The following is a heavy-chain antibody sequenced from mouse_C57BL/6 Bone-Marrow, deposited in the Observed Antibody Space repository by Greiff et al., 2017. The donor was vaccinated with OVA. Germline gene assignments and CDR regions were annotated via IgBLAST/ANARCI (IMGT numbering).Heavy chain of an antibody. CDR3: ARDYYGSSWGFAY. CDR2: IPPNSGST. CDR1: GYTFTSYW. V-gene: IGHV1-64*01. J-gene: IGHJ3*01. Sequence: QVQLQQPGAELVKPGASVKLSCKASGYTFTSYWMHWVKPRPGQGLEWIGMIPPNSGSTNYNEKFKSKATLTVDKSSSTAYMQLSSLTSEDSAVYYCARDYYGSSWGFAYWGQGTLVTVSA. D-gene: IGHD1-1*01.